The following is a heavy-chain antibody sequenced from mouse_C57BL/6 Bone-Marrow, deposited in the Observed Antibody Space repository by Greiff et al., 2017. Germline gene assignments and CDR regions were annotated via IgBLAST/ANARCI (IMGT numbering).Heavy chain of an antibody. Sequence: VKLVESGAELARPGASVKLSCKASGYTFTSYGISWVKQRTGQGLEWIGEIYPRSGNTYYNEKFKGKATLTADKSSSTAYMELRSLTSEDSAVYFCARSVFITTVVAHWYFDVWGTGTTVTVSS. J-gene: IGHJ1*03. CDR3: ARSVFITTVVAHWYFDV. V-gene: IGHV1-81*01. CDR2: IYPRSGNT. CDR1: GYTFTSYG. D-gene: IGHD1-1*01.